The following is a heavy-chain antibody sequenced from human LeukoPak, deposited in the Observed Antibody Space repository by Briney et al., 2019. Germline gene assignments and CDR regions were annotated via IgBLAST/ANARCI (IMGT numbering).Heavy chain of an antibody. CDR2: INHSGNT. V-gene: IGHV4-34*01. Sequence: SETLSLTCAVYGESFSSYYWSWIRQPPGKGLEWIGEINHSGNTNYNPSLKSRVTISVDTSKNQFSLKLSSVTAADTAVYYCARHELWLIRDYWGQGTLVTVSS. CDR3: ARHELWLIRDY. J-gene: IGHJ4*02. CDR1: GESFSSYY. D-gene: IGHD6-19*01.